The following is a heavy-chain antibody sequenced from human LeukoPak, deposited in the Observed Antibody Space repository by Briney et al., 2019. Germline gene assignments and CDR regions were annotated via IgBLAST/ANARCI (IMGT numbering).Heavy chain of an antibody. CDR3: ARDDYDSSGSNWYFDL. V-gene: IGHV4-39*07. CDR1: GGSISTTNYY. CDR2: IYYSGST. D-gene: IGHD3-22*01. Sequence: KPSATLSLTCSVSGGSISTTNYYWGWIRQSPGKGLEWIGSIYYSGSTYYNPSLKSRVTISVDTSKNQFSLKLSSVTAADTAVYYCARDDYDSSGSNWYFDLWGRGTLVTVSS. J-gene: IGHJ2*01.